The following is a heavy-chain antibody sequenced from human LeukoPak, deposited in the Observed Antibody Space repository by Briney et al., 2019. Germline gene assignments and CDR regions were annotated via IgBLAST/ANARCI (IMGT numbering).Heavy chain of an antibody. CDR2: ISSSSSTI. Sequence: PGGSLRLSCAASGFTFSSYSMNWVRQAPGKGLEWVSYISSSSSTIYYADSVKGRFTISRDNAKNSLYLQMNSLRAEDTAVYYCARDGGDDSSGYYSIWGQGTMVTVSS. CDR3: ARDGGDDSSGYYSI. J-gene: IGHJ3*02. D-gene: IGHD3-22*01. CDR1: GFTFSSYS. V-gene: IGHV3-48*04.